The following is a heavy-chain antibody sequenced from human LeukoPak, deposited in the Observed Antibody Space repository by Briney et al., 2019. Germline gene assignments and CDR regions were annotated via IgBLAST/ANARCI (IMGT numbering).Heavy chain of an antibody. Sequence: GGSLRLSCAASGFTFSSYGMHWVRQAPGKGLEWVAFIRYDGSNKYYADSVKGRFTISRDNSKNTLYLQMNSLRAEDTAVYYCAKDKSRMIVVVITPLDYWGQGTLVTVSS. CDR1: GFTFSSYG. CDR2: IRYDGSNK. J-gene: IGHJ4*02. CDR3: AKDKSRMIVVVITPLDY. D-gene: IGHD3-22*01. V-gene: IGHV3-30*02.